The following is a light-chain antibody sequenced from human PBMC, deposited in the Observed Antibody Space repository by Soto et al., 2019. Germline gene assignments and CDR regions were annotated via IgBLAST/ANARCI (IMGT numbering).Light chain of an antibody. CDR1: SSDVGGYNY. V-gene: IGLV2-14*03. Sequence: QSVLTQPAFVSGSPGQSITISCTGTSSDVGGYNYVSWYQQHPGRAPKLIIYDVTNRPSGISNRFSGSKSGNTASLTISGLQTEDEADYYCISFTSRHIYVFGTGTKLTVL. J-gene: IGLJ1*01. CDR3: ISFTSRHIYV. CDR2: DVT.